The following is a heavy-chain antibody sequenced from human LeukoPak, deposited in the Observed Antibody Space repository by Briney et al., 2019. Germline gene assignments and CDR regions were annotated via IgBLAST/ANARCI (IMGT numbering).Heavy chain of an antibody. Sequence: GGALRLSCAASGFRFSDYHINWIRQAPGKGLEWISYITTTGTTIYADSVKGRFVISRDNAKSSLYLQMDSLRDEDTAVYYCARVWQDYSGVDYWGQGALVTVAS. V-gene: IGHV3-48*02. CDR2: ITTTGTT. CDR1: GFRFSDYH. J-gene: IGHJ4*02. CDR3: ARVWQDYSGVDY. D-gene: IGHD2-21*01.